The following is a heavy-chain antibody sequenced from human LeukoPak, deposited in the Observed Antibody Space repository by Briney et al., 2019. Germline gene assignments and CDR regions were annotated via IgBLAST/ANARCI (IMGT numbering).Heavy chain of an antibody. CDR2: MNPNSGNT. V-gene: IGHV1-8*03. CDR1: GYTFTRHF. CDR3: ARGLRVRGVPNWFDP. Sequence: ASVKVSCKASGYTFTRHFMHWVRQATGQGLEWMGWMNPNSGNTGYAQKFQGRVTITRNTSISTAYMELSSLRSEDTAVYYCARGLRVRGVPNWFDPWGQGTLVTVSS. D-gene: IGHD3-10*01. J-gene: IGHJ5*02.